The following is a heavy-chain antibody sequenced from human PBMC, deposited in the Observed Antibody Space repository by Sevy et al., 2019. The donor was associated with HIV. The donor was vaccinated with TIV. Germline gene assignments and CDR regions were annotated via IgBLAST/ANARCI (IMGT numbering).Heavy chain of an antibody. V-gene: IGHV4-30-2*01. CDR1: GGSISSGGYS. D-gene: IGHD3-22*01. J-gene: IGHJ4*02. CDR3: ARSSNYYDSSGPHYFDY. Sequence: SETLSLTCAVSGGSISSGGYSWSWIRQPPGKGLECIGYMYHSGSTYYNPSLKSRVTISVDRSKNQFSLKLSSVTAADTAVYYCARSSNYYDSSGPHYFDYWVQGTLVTVSS. CDR2: MYHSGST.